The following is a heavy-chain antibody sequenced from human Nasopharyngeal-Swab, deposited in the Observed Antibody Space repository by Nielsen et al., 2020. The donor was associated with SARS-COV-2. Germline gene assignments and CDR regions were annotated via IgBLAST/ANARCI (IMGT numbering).Heavy chain of an antibody. CDR2: INPSGGST. V-gene: IGHV1-46*01. CDR1: GYTFTSYY. J-gene: IGHJ4*02. Sequence: ASVKVSCKASGYTFTSYYMHWVRQAPGQGLEWMGIINPSGGSTTYAQKFQGRVTMTRDTSTSTVYMELSHLSSEDTAVYYCARVVYDYGDGGDYWGQGTLVTLS. D-gene: IGHD4-17*01. CDR3: ARVVYDYGDGGDY.